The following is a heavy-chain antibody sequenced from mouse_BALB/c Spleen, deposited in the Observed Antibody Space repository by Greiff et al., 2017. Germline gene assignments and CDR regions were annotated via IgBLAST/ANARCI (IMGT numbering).Heavy chain of an antibody. V-gene: IGHV1S56*01. J-gene: IGHJ4*01. CDR1: GYTFTSYY. CDR3: ARSGYYGPHYYAMDY. D-gene: IGHD1-1*01. Sequence: VKLMESGPELVKPGASVRISCKASGYTFTSYYIHWVKQRPGQGLEWIGWIYPGNVNTKYNEKFKGKATLTADKSSSTAYMQLSSLTSEDSAVYFCARSGYYGPHYYAMDYWGQGTSVTVSS. CDR2: IYPGNVNT.